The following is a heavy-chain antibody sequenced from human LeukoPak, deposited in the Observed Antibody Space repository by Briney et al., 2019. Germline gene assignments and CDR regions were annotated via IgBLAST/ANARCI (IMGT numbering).Heavy chain of an antibody. J-gene: IGHJ4*02. D-gene: IGHD1-26*01. CDR1: GFTFSSYH. Sequence: GGSLRLSCAASGFTFSSYHMSWVRQAPGKGLEWVSFISSGSRIIYYADSVKGRFTVSRDNAKNSLYLQMNSLRDEDTAVYYCARNPAGIGDYWGQGTLVTVSS. V-gene: IGHV3-48*02. CDR2: ISSGSRII. CDR3: ARNPAGIGDY.